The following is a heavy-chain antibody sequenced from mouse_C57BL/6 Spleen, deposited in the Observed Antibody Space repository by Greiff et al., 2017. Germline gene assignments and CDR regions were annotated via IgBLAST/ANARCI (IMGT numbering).Heavy chain of an antibody. V-gene: IGHV1-77*01. Sequence: VQLQQSGAELVKPGASVKISCKASGYTFTDYYINWVKQRPGQGLVWIGKIGPGSGSTYYNEKFKGKATLTADKSSSTAYMQLSSLTSEDSAVYFCGTAQALAWFAYWGQGTLVTVSA. D-gene: IGHD3-2*02. CDR2: IGPGSGST. J-gene: IGHJ3*01. CDR1: GYTFTDYY. CDR3: GTAQALAWFAY.